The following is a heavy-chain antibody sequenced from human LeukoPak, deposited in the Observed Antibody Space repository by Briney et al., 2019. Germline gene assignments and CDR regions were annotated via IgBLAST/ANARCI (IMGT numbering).Heavy chain of an antibody. V-gene: IGHV4-61*01. CDR2: NTYLGSA. Sequence: PSETLSLTCTVSGGSVSSNSNYWSWIRQPPGKGLEWIGYNTYLGSASYNPSLKSRVTISVDTSKNQFSLKLSSVTAADTAVYYCARDTPGGYDFWWFDPWGQGTLVTVSS. CDR1: GGSVSSNSNY. J-gene: IGHJ5*02. D-gene: IGHD5-12*01. CDR3: ARDTPGGYDFWWFDP.